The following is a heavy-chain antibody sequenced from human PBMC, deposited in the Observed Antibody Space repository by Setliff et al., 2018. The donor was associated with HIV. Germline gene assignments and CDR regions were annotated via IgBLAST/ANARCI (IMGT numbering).Heavy chain of an antibody. V-gene: IGHV3-74*01. CDR3: ARLPQDVRSSIDF. J-gene: IGHJ4*02. CDR1: GFTFTDYW. Sequence: QPGGSLRLSCAASGFTFTDYWMHWVRQVPGQGLVWVSRINVDGSSISYADSVKGRFTISRDNAKNTLFLQMNSLRAEDTAVYYCARLPQDVRSSIDFWGQGTLVTVSS. CDR2: INVDGSSI. D-gene: IGHD6-6*01.